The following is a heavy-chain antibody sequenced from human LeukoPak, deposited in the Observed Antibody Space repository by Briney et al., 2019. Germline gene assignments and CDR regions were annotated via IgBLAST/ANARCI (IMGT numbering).Heavy chain of an antibody. D-gene: IGHD2-15*01. CDR3: ARQEYCSGGSCYTWFDP. CDR1: GYSFTSYW. J-gene: IGHJ5*02. V-gene: IGHV5-51*01. CDR2: IYPADSDI. Sequence: GESLQISCKGSGYSFTSYWISWVRQMPGKGLEWMGIIYPADSDIRYSPSFQGQVTISADKSISTAYLQWSCLKASDTAMYYCARQEYCSGGSCYTWFDPWGQGTLVTVSS.